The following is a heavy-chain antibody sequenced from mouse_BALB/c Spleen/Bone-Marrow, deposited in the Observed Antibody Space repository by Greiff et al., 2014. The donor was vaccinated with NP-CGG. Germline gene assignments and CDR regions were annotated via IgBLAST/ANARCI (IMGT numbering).Heavy chain of an antibody. Sequence: EVQLVESGPELVKPGASVKMSCKASGYTFTSYVMHWVKQKPGQGLEWIGYINPYNDGTKYNEKFKGKATLTSDKSSSTAYMELSSLTSEDSAVYYCARKVWYYAVDYWGQGASVTVSS. CDR1: GYTFTSYV. V-gene: IGHV1-14*01. CDR2: INPYNDGT. J-gene: IGHJ4*01. D-gene: IGHD2-10*02. CDR3: ARKVWYYAVDY.